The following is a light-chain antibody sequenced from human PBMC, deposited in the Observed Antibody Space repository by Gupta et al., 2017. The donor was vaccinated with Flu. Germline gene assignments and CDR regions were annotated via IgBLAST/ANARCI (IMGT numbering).Light chain of an antibody. CDR1: QSISSW. V-gene: IGKV1-5*03. CDR3: QQYNNSSRT. Sequence: DIQMTQSPSTLSASIGDRVTITCRASQSISSWLAWYQQKPGKAPKLLIYKASTLESGVPSRFSGSGSGTEFTLTISSLQPDDFATYYCQQYNNSSRTFGQGTXVEIK. J-gene: IGKJ1*01. CDR2: KAS.